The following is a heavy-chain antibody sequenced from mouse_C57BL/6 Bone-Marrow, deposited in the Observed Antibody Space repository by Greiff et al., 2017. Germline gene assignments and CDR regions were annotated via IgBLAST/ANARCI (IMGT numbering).Heavy chain of an antibody. CDR3: AIRADRLAWFAY. J-gene: IGHJ3*01. Sequence: VQLQQPGAELVKPGASVKVSCKASGYTFTSYWMHWVKQRPGQGLEWIGRIHPSDSDTNYYQKFKGKATLTVDKSSSTAYMHLSSLTSEDSAVYYCAIRADRLAWFAYWGQGTLVTVSA. CDR2: IHPSDSDT. D-gene: IGHD3-3*01. CDR1: GYTFTSYW. V-gene: IGHV1-74*01.